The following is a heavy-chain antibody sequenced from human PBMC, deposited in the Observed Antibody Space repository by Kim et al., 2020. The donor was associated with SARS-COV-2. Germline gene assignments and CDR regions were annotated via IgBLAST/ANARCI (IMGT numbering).Heavy chain of an antibody. Sequence: SQTLSLTCAISGDSVSSNSAAWNWIRQSPSRGLEWLGRTYYRSKWYNDYAVSVKSRITINPDTSKNQFSLQLNSVTPEDTAVYYCARVEEYSSGWYPSYFDYWGQGTLVTVSS. CDR1: GDSVSSNSAA. CDR2: TYYRSKWYN. V-gene: IGHV6-1*01. CDR3: ARVEEYSSGWYPSYFDY. D-gene: IGHD6-19*01. J-gene: IGHJ4*02.